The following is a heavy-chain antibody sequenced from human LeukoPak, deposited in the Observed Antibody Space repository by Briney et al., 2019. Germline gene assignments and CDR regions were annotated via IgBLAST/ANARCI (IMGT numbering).Heavy chain of an antibody. CDR3: AKEHLRNGDYFDY. D-gene: IGHD1-1*01. Sequence: GGSLRLSCAASGFTFSSYGMHWVRQAPGKGLEWVAFIRYDGSNKYYADSVKGRFTISRDNSKNTLYLQMNSLRAEDTAVYYCAKEHLRNGDYFDYWGQGTLATVSS. CDR2: IRYDGSNK. CDR1: GFTFSSYG. V-gene: IGHV3-30*02. J-gene: IGHJ4*02.